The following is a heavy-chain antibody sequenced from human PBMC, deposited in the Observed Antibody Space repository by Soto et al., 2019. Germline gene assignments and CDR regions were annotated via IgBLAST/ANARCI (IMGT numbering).Heavy chain of an antibody. CDR2: INPNSGST. CDR3: ARASTIRYYYDGSAYGDH. D-gene: IGHD3-22*01. V-gene: IGHV1-46*01. J-gene: IGHJ4*02. Sequence: QVHLVQSGAEVKKPGASLKVACKASGYPLTSYYLHWVRQAPGQGLEWRGIINPNSGSTIYAQKFQGRVTMTRDTSTSTVYMELSSLRSEDAAVYYCARASTIRYYYDGSAYGDHWGQGTLVTVSS. CDR1: GYPLTSYY.